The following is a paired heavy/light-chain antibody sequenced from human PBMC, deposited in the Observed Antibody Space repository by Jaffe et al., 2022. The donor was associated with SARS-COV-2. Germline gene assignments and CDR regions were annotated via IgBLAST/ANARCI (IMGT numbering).Light chain of an antibody. V-gene: IGKV3-20*01. CDR1: QSISSSY. CDR3: QQYGSSPYT. J-gene: IGKJ2*01. Sequence: EIVLTQSPGTLSLSPGERATLSCRASQSISSSYLAWYQQKPGQAPRLLIYGASSMATGIPDRFSGSGSGTDFTLTISRLEPEDFAVYYCQQYGSSPYTFGQGTKLEIK. CDR2: GAS.
Heavy chain of an antibody. Sequence: QVQLQESGPGLVKPSETLSLTCTVSGASISNYYWSWIRQPPGKGLEWIGYIYYSGSTNYNPSLKSRVTISVDTSKNQFSLKLRSVTAADTAVYYCARAPYDFWDAYYHPFDPWGHGTLVTVSS. CDR1: GASISNYY. CDR2: IYYSGST. D-gene: IGHD3-3*01. J-gene: IGHJ5*02. V-gene: IGHV4-59*01. CDR3: ARAPYDFWDAYYHPFDP.